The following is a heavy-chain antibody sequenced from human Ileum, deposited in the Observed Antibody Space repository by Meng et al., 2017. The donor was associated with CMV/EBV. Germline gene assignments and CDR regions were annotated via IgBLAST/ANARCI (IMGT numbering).Heavy chain of an antibody. CDR2: KSNNGGKK. D-gene: IGHD3-10*01. J-gene: IGHJ4*02. CDR3: AKGDKGRGRRDY. V-gene: IGHV3-30-3*02. Sequence: AAAEFMTSNYVNRWVREARERGEGWGGIKSNNGGKKYEARSESSGTMISRDNIRNALNHQMNSMRHEDTAEYYGAKGDKGRGRRDYWGQGTLVTVSS. CDR1: EFMTSNYV.